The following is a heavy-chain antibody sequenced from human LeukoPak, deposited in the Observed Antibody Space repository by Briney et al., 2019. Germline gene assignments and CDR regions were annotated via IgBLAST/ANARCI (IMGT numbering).Heavy chain of an antibody. CDR2: ISWDGGST. V-gene: IGHV3-43D*03. J-gene: IGHJ4*02. Sequence: GGSLRLSCAASGFTFDDYAMHWVRQAPGKGLEWGSLISWDGGSTYYADSVKGRFTISRDNSKNSLYLQMNSLRAEDTALYYCAKDHQPYIAARHFDYWGQGTLVTVSS. CDR1: GFTFDDYA. D-gene: IGHD6-6*01. CDR3: AKDHQPYIAARHFDY.